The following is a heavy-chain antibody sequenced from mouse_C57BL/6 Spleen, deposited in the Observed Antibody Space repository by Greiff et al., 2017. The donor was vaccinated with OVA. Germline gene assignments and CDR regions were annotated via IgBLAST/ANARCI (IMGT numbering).Heavy chain of an antibody. Sequence: VQLQQSGAELVRPGTSVKVSCKASGYAFTNYFIEWLKRRPGQGLEWFGVFNPGGGGTNYNENFKGKATLTADKSSSTAYMQLSRLTSEDSAVYFCAGDDGSWFDYWGQGTLVTVSA. CDR3: AGDDGSWFDY. J-gene: IGHJ3*01. CDR1: GYAFTNYF. D-gene: IGHD2-3*01. CDR2: FNPGGGGT. V-gene: IGHV1-54*01.